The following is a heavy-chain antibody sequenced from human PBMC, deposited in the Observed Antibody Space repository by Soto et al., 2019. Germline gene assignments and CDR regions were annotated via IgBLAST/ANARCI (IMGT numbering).Heavy chain of an antibody. Sequence: GASVKVSCKASGGTFSSYAISWVRQAPGQGLEWMGGIIPIFGTANYAQKFQGRVTITADESTSTAYMELSSLRSEDTAVYYCARVPCLGRVGVTCYFDYWGQGTLVTVSS. CDR1: GGTFSSYA. J-gene: IGHJ4*02. CDR3: ARVPCLGRVGVTCYFDY. CDR2: IIPIFGTA. V-gene: IGHV1-69*13. D-gene: IGHD3-22*01.